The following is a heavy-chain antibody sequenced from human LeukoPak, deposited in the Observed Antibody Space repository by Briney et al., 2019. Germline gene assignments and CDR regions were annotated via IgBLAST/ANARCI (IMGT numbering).Heavy chain of an antibody. CDR1: GYTFTSYG. CDR2: ISVYNGNT. CDR3: ASHYGSGSYPEYFQH. D-gene: IGHD3-10*01. V-gene: IGHV1-18*04. Sequence: ASVTVSCKASGYTFTSYGISWVRQAPGQGLEWMGLISVYNGNTNYAQKLQGRVTMTTDTSTSTAYMELRSLRSDDTAVYYCASHYGSGSYPEYFQHWGQGTLVTVSS. J-gene: IGHJ1*01.